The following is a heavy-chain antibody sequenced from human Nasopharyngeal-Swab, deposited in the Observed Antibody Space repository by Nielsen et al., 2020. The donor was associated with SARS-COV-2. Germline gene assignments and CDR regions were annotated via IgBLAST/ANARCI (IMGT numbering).Heavy chain of an antibody. J-gene: IGHJ6*02. V-gene: IGHV1-69*10. CDR3: AREYCAAGSCQSRYYYYGMDV. CDR1: GGTFSTYA. Sequence: SVKVSCKASGGTFSTYAFIWVRQAPGQGLEWMEGIIPILGIAKYAQKFQGRVTITADNSTSTAYMELSSLRSEDTAVYYCAREYCAAGSCQSRYYYYGMDVWGQGTTVTVSS. D-gene: IGHD2-15*01. CDR2: IIPILGIA.